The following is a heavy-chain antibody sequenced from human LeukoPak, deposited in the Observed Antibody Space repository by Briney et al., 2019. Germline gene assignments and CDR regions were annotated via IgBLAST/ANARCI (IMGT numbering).Heavy chain of an antibody. D-gene: IGHD3-22*01. CDR3: AKDVTYYYDSSAGDYMDV. CDR2: ISYDGSNK. V-gene: IGHV3-30*04. J-gene: IGHJ6*03. CDR1: GFTFSSYA. Sequence: PGGSLRLSCTASGFTFSSYAMHWVRQAPGKGLEWVAVISYDGSNKYYADSVKGRFTISRDNSKNTLYLQMNSLRADDTAVYYCAKDVTYYYDSSAGDYMDVWGKGTTVTISS.